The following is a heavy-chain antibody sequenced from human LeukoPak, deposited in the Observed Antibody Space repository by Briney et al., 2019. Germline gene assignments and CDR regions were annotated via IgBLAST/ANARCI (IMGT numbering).Heavy chain of an antibody. CDR3: ARGGNRFGGFYFDY. V-gene: IGHV4-31*03. CDR2: IHHSGSS. Sequence: PSETLSLTCTVSADSLSSGGHYWAWIRQLPGKGLESIGFIHHSGSSRHNPSLKDRVAISVGASRKQFALRLSSVTAADTAIYYCARGGNRFGGFYFDYWGQGIQVIVSS. D-gene: IGHD3-10*01. CDR1: ADSLSSGGHY. J-gene: IGHJ4*02.